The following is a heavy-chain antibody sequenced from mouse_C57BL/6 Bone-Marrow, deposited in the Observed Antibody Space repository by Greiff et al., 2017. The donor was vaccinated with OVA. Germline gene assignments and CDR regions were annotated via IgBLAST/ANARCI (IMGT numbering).Heavy chain of an antibody. Sequence: QVQLQQSGPGLVAPSQRLSITCTVSGFSLTSYAISWVRQPPGKGLEWLGVIWTGGGTNYNSALKSRLSISKDNSKSQVFLKMNSLQTDDTARYYCARKLYDGYLYYFDYWGQGTTLTVSS. CDR2: IWTGGGT. D-gene: IGHD2-3*01. V-gene: IGHV2-9-1*01. CDR3: ARKLYDGYLYYFDY. CDR1: GFSLTSYA. J-gene: IGHJ2*01.